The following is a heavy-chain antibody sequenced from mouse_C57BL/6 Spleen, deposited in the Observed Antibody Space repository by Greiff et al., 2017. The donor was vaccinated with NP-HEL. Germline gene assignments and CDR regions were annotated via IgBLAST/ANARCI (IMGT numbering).Heavy chain of an antibody. J-gene: IGHJ4*01. CDR3: ANYGSSRYYAMDY. CDR2: IYPGSGST. D-gene: IGHD1-1*01. CDR1: GYTFPSYW. Sequence: QVQLQQPGAELVKPGASVKMSCTASGYTFPSYWITWVKQRPGHGLEWIGDIYPGSGSTYYNEQFKSKDTLTVDTYSSTATMQLNSLTSEDSAVYYWANYGSSRYYAMDYWGQGTSVTVSS. V-gene: IGHV1-55*01.